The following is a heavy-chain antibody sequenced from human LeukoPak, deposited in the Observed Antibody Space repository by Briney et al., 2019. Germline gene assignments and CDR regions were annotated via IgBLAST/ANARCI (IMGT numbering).Heavy chain of an antibody. J-gene: IGHJ4*02. CDR2: IYSGGST. CDR1: GFTVSSNY. Sequence: GGSLRLSCAASGFTVSSNYMSWVRQAPGKGLEWVSVIYSGGSTYCADSVKGRFTISRDNSKNTLYLQMNSLRAEDTAVYYCAMAKVVIHYFDYWGQGTLVTVSS. V-gene: IGHV3-66*01. D-gene: IGHD4-23*01. CDR3: AMAKVVIHYFDY.